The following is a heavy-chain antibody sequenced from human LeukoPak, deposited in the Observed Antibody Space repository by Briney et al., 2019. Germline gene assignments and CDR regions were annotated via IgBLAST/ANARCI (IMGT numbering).Heavy chain of an antibody. V-gene: IGHV3-7*01. CDR3: ARDEYSSSWYPLFYYYGMDV. J-gene: IGHJ6*02. CDR2: IKQDGSEK. D-gene: IGHD6-13*01. CDR1: GFTFSSYW. Sequence: GGSLRLSCAASGFTFSSYWMSWVRQAPGKGLEWVANIKQDGSEKYYVDSVKGRFTISRDNAKNSLHLQMNSLRAEDTAVYYCARDEYSSSWYPLFYYYGMDVWGQGTTVTVSS.